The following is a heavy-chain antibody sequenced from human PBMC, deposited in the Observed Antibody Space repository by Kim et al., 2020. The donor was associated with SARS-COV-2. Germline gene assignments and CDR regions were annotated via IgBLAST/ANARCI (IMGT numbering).Heavy chain of an antibody. CDR1: GYTFTSYG. Sequence: ASVKVSCKASGYTFTSYGISWVRQAPGQGLEWMGWISAYNGNTNYAQKLQGRVTMTTDTSTSTAYMELRSLRSDDTAVYYCARGGRDTAMVTELDYFDYWGQGTLVTVSS. CDR3: ARGGRDTAMVTELDYFDY. J-gene: IGHJ4*02. D-gene: IGHD5-18*01. V-gene: IGHV1-18*01. CDR2: ISAYNGNT.